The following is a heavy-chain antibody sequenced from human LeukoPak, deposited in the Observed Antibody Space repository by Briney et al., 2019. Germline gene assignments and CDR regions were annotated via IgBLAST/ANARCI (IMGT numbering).Heavy chain of an antibody. D-gene: IGHD2-15*01. CDR2: ISYDGSNR. CDR1: GFTFSSYA. J-gene: IGHJ3*02. V-gene: IGHV3-30*01. Sequence: GGSLRLSCAASGFTFSSYAMHWVRQAPGKGLEWVAVISYDGSNRYYADSVKGRFTIFRDNSKNTLYLQMNSLRAEDTAAYYCASTGSRLGDAFDIWGQGTMVTVSS. CDR3: ASTGSRLGDAFDI.